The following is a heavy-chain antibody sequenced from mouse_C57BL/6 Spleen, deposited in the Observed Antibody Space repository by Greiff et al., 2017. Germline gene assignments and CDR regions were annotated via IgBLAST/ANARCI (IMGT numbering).Heavy chain of an antibody. D-gene: IGHD1-1*01. J-gene: IGHJ3*01. V-gene: IGHV3-6*01. CDR2: ISYDGSN. Sequence: EVKLMESGPGLVKPSQSLSLTCSVTGYSITSGYYWNWIRQFPGNKLEWMGYISYDGSNNYNPSLKNRISITRDTSKNQFFLKLNSVTTEDTATYYCARCGSSYGWFAYWGQGTLVTVSA. CDR1: GYSITSGYY. CDR3: ARCGSSYGWFAY.